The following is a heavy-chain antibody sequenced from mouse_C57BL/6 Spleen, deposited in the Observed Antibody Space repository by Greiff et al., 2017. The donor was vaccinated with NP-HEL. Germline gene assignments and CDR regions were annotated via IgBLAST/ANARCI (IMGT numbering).Heavy chain of an antibody. V-gene: IGHV8-8*01. J-gene: IGHJ4*01. D-gene: IGHD1-1*01. CDR1: GFSLSTFGMG. CDR3: ARRESTTVVEYYAMDY. Sequence: QVTLKVSGPGILQPSQTLSLTCSFSGFSLSTFGMGVGWIRQPSGKGLEWLAQIWWDDDKYYNPALKSRHTISKDTSKNQVCLKIANVDTADTATYYCARRESTTVVEYYAMDYWGQGTSVTVSS. CDR2: IWWDDDK.